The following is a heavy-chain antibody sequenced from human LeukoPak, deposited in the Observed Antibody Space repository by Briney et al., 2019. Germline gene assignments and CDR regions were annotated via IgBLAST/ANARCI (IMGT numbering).Heavy chain of an antibody. D-gene: IGHD2/OR15-2a*01. J-gene: IGHJ4*02. V-gene: IGHV4-30-2*01. CDR1: GGSISSGGYY. CDR2: IYHSGGT. Sequence: PSETLSLTCTVSGGSISSGGYYWSWVRQPPGKGLEWIGYIYHSGGTYYNPSLKSRVTISVDRSKNQFSLKLSSVTAADTAVCYCARTFDHSYDYWGQGTLVTVSS. CDR3: ARTFDHSYDY.